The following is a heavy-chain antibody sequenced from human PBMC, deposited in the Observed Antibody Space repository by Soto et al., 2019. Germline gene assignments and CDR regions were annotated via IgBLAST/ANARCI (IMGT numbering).Heavy chain of an antibody. CDR2: MSYSGYT. D-gene: IGHD2-2*01. V-gene: IGHV4-61*05. CDR3: ATQGLGVVHGLVDV. Sequence: SETLSLTCTVSGGSISSISNHYCSWIRLPPGKGLEWIGYMSYSGYTSYNPSLKSRVIISVDTSKNQFSLNLTSVTAADTAVYYWATQGLGVVHGLVDVWGRGSTV. CDR1: GGSISSISNHY. J-gene: IGHJ6*02.